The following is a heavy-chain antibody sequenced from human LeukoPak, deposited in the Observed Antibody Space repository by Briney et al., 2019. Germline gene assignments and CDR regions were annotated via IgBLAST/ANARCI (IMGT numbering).Heavy chain of an antibody. CDR1: GGSISSYY. Sequence: KPSETLSLTCTVSGGSISSYYWGWIRQPPGKGLEWIGSIYHSGSTYYNPSLKSRVTISVDTSKNQFSLKLSSVTAADTAVYYCARGYCSSTSCYLGWFDPWGQGTLVTVSS. V-gene: IGHV4-38-2*02. D-gene: IGHD2-2*01. CDR2: IYHSGST. CDR3: ARGYCSSTSCYLGWFDP. J-gene: IGHJ5*02.